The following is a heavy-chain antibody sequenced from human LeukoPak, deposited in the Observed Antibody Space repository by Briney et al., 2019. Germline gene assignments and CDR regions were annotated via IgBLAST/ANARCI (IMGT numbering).Heavy chain of an antibody. CDR3: ATAGITIFGVVITDPFDY. CDR2: ISSSSSTI. Sequence: PGGSLRLSCAASGFTFSSYSMNWVRQAPGKGLEWVSYISSSSSTIYYADSVKGRFTISRDNAKNSLYLQMNSLRAEDTAVYYCATAGITIFGVVITDPFDYWGQGTLVTVSS. CDR1: GFTFSSYS. D-gene: IGHD3-3*01. J-gene: IGHJ4*02. V-gene: IGHV3-48*01.